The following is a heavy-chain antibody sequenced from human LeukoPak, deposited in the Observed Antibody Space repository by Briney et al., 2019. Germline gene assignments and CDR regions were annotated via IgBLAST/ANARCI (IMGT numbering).Heavy chain of an antibody. J-gene: IGHJ4*02. V-gene: IGHV3-48*01. CDR3: VRDPSAARLPFGS. D-gene: IGHD6-6*01. Sequence: GGSLRLSRAVSGFTLSLYGMNWVRQAPGRRVEWISHISASSSGIFYADSVKGRFITSRDNTRSSLYLQMNSLRGEDTSVYYCVRDPSAARLPFGSWGQETLVTVSS. CDR1: GFTLSLYG. CDR2: ISASSSGI.